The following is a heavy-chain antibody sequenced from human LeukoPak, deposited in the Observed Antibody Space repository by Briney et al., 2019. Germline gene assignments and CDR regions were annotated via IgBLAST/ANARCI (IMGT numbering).Heavy chain of an antibody. CDR1: GFTFSNAW. D-gene: IGHD3-22*01. Sequence: GGSLRLSGAASGFTFSNAWMSWVRQAPGKGLEWVGRIKSKTDGGTTDYAAPVKGRFTISRDDSKNTLYLQMNSLKTEDTAVYYCTTDQDDSSGYLPSDYWGQGTLVTVSS. CDR2: IKSKTDGGTT. V-gene: IGHV3-15*01. CDR3: TTDQDDSSGYLPSDY. J-gene: IGHJ4*02.